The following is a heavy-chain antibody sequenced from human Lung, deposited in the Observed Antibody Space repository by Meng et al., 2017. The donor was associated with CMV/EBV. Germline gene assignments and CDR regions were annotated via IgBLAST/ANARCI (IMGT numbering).Heavy chain of an antibody. D-gene: IGHD2-2*01. Sequence: GESLKISCAASGFPFSGHAMHWVRQAPGKGLEWVALMSYDGSKTFYADFVKGRFTISRDNSRNTLYLQMSGLRTDDTAVYYCAKPRSGFVVVPAAIDSWGQG. J-gene: IGHJ5*02. CDR3: AKPRSGFVVVPAAIDS. CDR2: MSYDGSKT. CDR1: GFPFSGHA. V-gene: IGHV3-30*04.